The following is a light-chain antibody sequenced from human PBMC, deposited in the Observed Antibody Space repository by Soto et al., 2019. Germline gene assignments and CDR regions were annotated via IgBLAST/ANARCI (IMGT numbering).Light chain of an antibody. CDR3: QQRYNWPRT. CDR1: EDVGNS. Sequence: DIVLTQSPAILSLSPGERATLSCRASEDVGNSLAWYQQRPGQSPRLLIYDVPNRATGIPSRFSGSGSGADFTLTISSLEPDDFAVYYCQQRYNWPRTFGQGTKVDIK. J-gene: IGKJ1*01. CDR2: DVP. V-gene: IGKV3-11*01.